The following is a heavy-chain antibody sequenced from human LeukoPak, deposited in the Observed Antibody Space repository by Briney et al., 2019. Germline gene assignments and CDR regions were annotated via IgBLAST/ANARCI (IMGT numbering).Heavy chain of an antibody. CDR3: AGTPGDCSGGSRYRINWFDP. J-gene: IGHJ5*02. CDR2: INHSGST. D-gene: IGHD2-15*01. Sequence: SETLSLTCAVYGGSFSGYYRSWIRQPPGKGLEWIGEINHSGSTNYNPSLKSRVTISVDTSKNQFSLKLSSVTAADTAVYYCAGTPGDCSGGSRYRINWFDPWGQGTLVTVSS. CDR1: GGSFSGYY. V-gene: IGHV4-34*01.